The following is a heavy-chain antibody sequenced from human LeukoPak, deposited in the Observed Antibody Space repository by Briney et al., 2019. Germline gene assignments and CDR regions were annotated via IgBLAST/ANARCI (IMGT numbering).Heavy chain of an antibody. CDR2: ISSSGSTT. CDR1: GFTFSTYE. V-gene: IGHV3-48*03. D-gene: IGHD3-16*01. CDR3: AKNGGPHGLDV. J-gene: IGHJ6*02. Sequence: GGSLRLSCAASGFTFSTYEMNWVRQAPGKGLEWLSYISSSGSTTYYADSVKGRFTISRDNSKNTLYLQMNSLRAEDTAVYYCAKNGGPHGLDVWGQGTTVTVSS.